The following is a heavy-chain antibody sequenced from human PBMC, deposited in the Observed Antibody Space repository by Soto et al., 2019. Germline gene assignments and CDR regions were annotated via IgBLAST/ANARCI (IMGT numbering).Heavy chain of an antibody. CDR1: SVSISSGNW. CDR2: IYYTGAT. CDR3: ARVFSSVSGCMYYFYF. V-gene: IGHV4-4*02. D-gene: IGHD6-25*01. Sequence: QVQLQESGPGLVESSGNLSLTCEVSSVSISSGNWWSWVRQPPGKGLEWIGEIYYTGATNYNPSLKSRVTMKRDKTKYQFSLNLRSATDADTAVYYCARVFSSVSGCMYYFYFWGQGILVSVSS. J-gene: IGHJ4*02.